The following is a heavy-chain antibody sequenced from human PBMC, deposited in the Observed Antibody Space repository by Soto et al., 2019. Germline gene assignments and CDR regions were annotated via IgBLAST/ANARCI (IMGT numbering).Heavy chain of an antibody. D-gene: IGHD3-3*01. J-gene: IGHJ4*02. CDR2: INPSGGST. CDR1: GYTFTSYY. V-gene: IGHV1-46*03. Sequence: GASVKVSCKASGYTFTSYYMHWVRQAPGQGLEWMGIINPSGGSTSYAQKFQGRVTMTRDTSTSTVYMELSSLRSEDTAVYYCARDTPPNEYYDFWSGYYAGSHFDYWGQGTLVTVSS. CDR3: ARDTPPNEYYDFWSGYYAGSHFDY.